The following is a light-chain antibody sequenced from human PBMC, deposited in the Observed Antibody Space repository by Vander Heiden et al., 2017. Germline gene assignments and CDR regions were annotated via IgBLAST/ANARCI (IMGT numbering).Light chain of an antibody. J-gene: IGLJ3*02. V-gene: IGLV2-14*01. CDR3: SSYTSSSPWV. Sequence: QSALTQPASVSGYHGQSITIACTGTSSDVGVYNYVSWYQQHPGKAPKLMIYEVSNRPSGVSNRFSGSKSGNTASLTISGLQAEDEADYYCSSYTSSSPWVFGGGTKLTVL. CDR2: EVS. CDR1: SSDVGVYNY.